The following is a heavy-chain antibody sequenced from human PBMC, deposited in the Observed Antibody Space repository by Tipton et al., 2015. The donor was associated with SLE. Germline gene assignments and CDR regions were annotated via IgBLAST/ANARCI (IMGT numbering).Heavy chain of an antibody. CDR3: AREHFNSSGYYYFDY. CDR1: GGSFSGYY. CDR2: INHSGST. D-gene: IGHD3-22*01. Sequence: TLSLTCAVYGGSFSGYYWSWIRQPPGKGLEWIGEINHSGSTNYNPSLKSRVTISVDTSKNQFSLKLSSVTAADTAVYYCAREHFNSSGYYYFDYWGQGTLVTVSS. V-gene: IGHV4-34*01. J-gene: IGHJ4*02.